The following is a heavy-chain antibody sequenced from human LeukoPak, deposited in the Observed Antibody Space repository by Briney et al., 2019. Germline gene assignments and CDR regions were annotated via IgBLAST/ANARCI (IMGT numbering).Heavy chain of an antibody. CDR3: AKVGGSYPLYYFDY. D-gene: IGHD1-26*01. V-gene: IGHV3-23*01. CDR2: ISGSGGST. Sequence: GGSLRLSCAASGFTFSSYAMSWVRQAPGKGLEWVSAISGSGGSTYYADSVKGRSTISRDNSKNTLYLQMNSLRAEDTAVYYCAKVGGSYPLYYFDYWGQGTLVTVSS. J-gene: IGHJ4*02. CDR1: GFTFSSYA.